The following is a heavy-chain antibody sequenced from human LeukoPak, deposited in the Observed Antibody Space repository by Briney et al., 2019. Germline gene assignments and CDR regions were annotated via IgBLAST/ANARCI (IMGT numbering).Heavy chain of an antibody. CDR2: IYYGGST. V-gene: IGHV4-39*01. D-gene: IGHD6-25*01. J-gene: IGHJ3*02. Sequence: KSSETLSLTCTVSGGSISSSSYYWGWIRQPPGKGLEWIGSIYYGGSTYYNPSLKSRVTISVDTSKNQFSLRLSSVTAADTAVYYCARQPSSGTDAFDIWGQGTMVTVSS. CDR3: ARQPSSGTDAFDI. CDR1: GGSISSSSYY.